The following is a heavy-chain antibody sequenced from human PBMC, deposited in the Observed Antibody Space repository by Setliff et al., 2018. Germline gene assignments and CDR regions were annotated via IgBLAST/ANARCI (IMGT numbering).Heavy chain of an antibody. CDR3: TRRPRGRAAFDI. J-gene: IGHJ3*02. V-gene: IGHV4-39*01. CDR1: GGSISTSSHH. CDR2: IYSSGTT. Sequence: PSETLSLTCTVSGGSISTSSHHWVWIRQSPGKGLEWIGTIYSSGTTYYNLSLKSRVTISLDTSKSQFSLNLGSVTAADTAVYYCTRRPRGRAAFDIWGQVTMVTVSS. D-gene: IGHD3-10*01.